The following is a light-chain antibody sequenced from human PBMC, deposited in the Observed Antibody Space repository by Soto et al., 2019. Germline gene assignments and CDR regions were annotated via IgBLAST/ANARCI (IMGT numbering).Light chain of an antibody. CDR2: AAS. V-gene: IGKV1-39*01. Sequence: DIQMTQSPSSLSASVGDRVTITCRASQSISSYLNWYQQKPGKAPKLLIYAASSLQSGVPSRFSGSGSGKDFTLTNSSLHPEDFATYYCQQSYSTRYTFGQGTKLEIK. CDR3: QQSYSTRYT. J-gene: IGKJ2*01. CDR1: QSISSY.